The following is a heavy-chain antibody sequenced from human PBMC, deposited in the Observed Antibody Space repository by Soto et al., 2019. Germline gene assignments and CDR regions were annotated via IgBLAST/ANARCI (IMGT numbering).Heavy chain of an antibody. V-gene: IGHV3-33*01. CDR1: GFTFSSYG. CDR3: ARDRDIVVVTHGMDV. J-gene: IGHJ6*02. CDR2: IWYDGSNK. Sequence: GGSLRLSCAASGFTFSSYGMHWVRQAPGKGLEWVAVIWYDGSNKYYADSVKGRFTISRDNSKNTLYLQMNSLRAEDTAVYYCARDRDIVVVTHGMDVWGQGTTVTVSS. D-gene: IGHD2-21*02.